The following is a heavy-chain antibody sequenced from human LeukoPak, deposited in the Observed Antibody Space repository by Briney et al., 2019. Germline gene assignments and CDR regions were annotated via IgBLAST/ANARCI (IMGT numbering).Heavy chain of an antibody. CDR1: GXTVSSNY. D-gene: IGHD4-23*01. V-gene: IGHV3-74*03. Sequence: PGGSLRLSCAASGXTVSSNYVTWVRQAPGKGLVWVSGTNTDGSSTMYADSAKGRFTIARDNAKNTLYLQMNSLRAEDTAVYYCYGANAEHWGQGTLVTVSS. J-gene: IGHJ1*01. CDR3: YGANAEH. CDR2: TNTDGSST.